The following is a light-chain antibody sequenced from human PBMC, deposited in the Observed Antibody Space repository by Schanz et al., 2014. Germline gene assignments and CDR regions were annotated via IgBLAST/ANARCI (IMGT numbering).Light chain of an antibody. V-gene: IGLV2-14*03. CDR3: SSYTSSSTLWV. CDR1: SSDVGGSYY. J-gene: IGLJ3*02. Sequence: QSALTQPPSASGSPGQSVTISCTGTSSDVGGSYYVSWYQQHPGKAPKLMIFDVSTRASGVSHRFSGSRSGNTASLAISGLQAEDEADYYCSSYTSSSTLWVFGGGTKLTVL. CDR2: DVS.